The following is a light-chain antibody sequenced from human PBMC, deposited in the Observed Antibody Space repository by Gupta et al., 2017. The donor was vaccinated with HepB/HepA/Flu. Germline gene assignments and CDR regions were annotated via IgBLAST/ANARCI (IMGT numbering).Light chain of an antibody. CDR2: QSN. J-gene: IGLJ2*01. CDR1: KLGDKY. Sequence: SYELTQTHSVSVSPGQTANFTCSGDKLGDKYVYWYQQKSGQSPVLVIYQSNKRPAGIPERFSGSNSGNTAALTISGTQTMDEAYYYCQAWDSSTGVVFGGGTKLTVL. V-gene: IGLV3-1*01. CDR3: QAWDSSTGVV.